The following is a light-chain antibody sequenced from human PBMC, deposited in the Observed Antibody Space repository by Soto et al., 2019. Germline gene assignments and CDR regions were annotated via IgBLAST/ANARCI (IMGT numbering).Light chain of an antibody. CDR3: QQYYSTPRT. CDR1: QTILYSSNNKNY. Sequence: IVMTQSPDSLAVSLGESATINCKSSQTILYSSNNKNYFAWYQQKPGQPPKLLIYWASTRESGVPDRFSGSGSGTDFTLTISSLQAEDVAVYYCQQYYSTPRTFGQGTKVDIK. CDR2: WAS. V-gene: IGKV4-1*01. J-gene: IGKJ1*01.